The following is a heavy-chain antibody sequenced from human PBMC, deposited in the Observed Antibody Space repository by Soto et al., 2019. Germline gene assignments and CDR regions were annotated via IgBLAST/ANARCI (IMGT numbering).Heavy chain of an antibody. Sequence: GESLKISCKGSGYSFTSYWIGWVRQMPGKGLEWMGIIYPGDSDTRYSPSFQGQVTISADKSISTAYLQWSSLKASDTAMYYCARRAVWSGYYLYAFDIWGQGTMVTVSS. CDR2: IYPGDSDT. J-gene: IGHJ3*02. D-gene: IGHD3-3*01. V-gene: IGHV5-51*01. CDR3: ARRAVWSGYYLYAFDI. CDR1: GYSFTSYW.